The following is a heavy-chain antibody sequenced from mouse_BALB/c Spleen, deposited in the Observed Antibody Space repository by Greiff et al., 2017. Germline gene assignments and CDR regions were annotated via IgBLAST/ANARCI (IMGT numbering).Heavy chain of an antibody. CDR2: IWGDGST. CDR3: ARSSITTVGDFDY. V-gene: IGHV2-6-7*01. D-gene: IGHD1-1*01. CDR1: GFSLTGYG. J-gene: IGHJ2*01. Sequence: QVQLQQSGPGLVAPSQSLSITCTVSGFSLTGYGVNWVRQPPGKGLEWLGMIWGDGSTDYNSALKSRLSISKDNSKSQVFLKMNSLQTDDTARYYCARSSITTVGDFDYWGQGTTLTVSS.